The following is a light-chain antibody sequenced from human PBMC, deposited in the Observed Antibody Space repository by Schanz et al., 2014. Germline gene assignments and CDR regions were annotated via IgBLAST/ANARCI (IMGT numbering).Light chain of an antibody. CDR3: SSFAGHKV. Sequence: QSALTQPASVSGSPGQSITISCSRISSDIGGFDSVSWYQQHPGKAPKLVIYDVFIRPSGVSDRFSGSKSDSTASLTISGLQAEDEADYYCSSFAGHKVFGGGTKLTVL. J-gene: IGLJ2*01. CDR2: DVF. CDR1: SSDIGGFDS. V-gene: IGLV2-14*03.